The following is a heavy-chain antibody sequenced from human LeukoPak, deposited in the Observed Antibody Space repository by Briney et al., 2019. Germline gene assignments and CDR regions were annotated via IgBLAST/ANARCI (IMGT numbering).Heavy chain of an antibody. D-gene: IGHD3-3*01. V-gene: IGHV3-21*01. CDR2: ISSSSSYI. CDR1: GLTVSTNY. J-gene: IGHJ3*02. CDR3: ARERTYYDFWSGHDAFDI. Sequence: GGSLRLSCAASGLTVSTNYMSWVRQAPGKGLEWVSSISSSSSYIYYADSVKGRFTISRDNAKNSLYLQMNSLRAEDTVVYYCARERTYYDFWSGHDAFDIWGQGTMVTVSS.